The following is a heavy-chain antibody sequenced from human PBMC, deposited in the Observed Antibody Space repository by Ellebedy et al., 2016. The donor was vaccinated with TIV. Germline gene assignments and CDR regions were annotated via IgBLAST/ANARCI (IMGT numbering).Heavy chain of an antibody. J-gene: IGHJ4*02. D-gene: IGHD6-19*01. CDR3: IQTCSSGPSGS. V-gene: IGHV3-74*03. Sequence: GESLKISCAVSGFTFSGYWMQWVRQAPGKGLVWVSGINGDGTTTTYADSVKGRFTISRDNAKNTLYLQMNSLKIEDTAVYYCIQTCSSGPSGSWGQGTLVTVSS. CDR1: GFTFSGYW. CDR2: INGDGTTT.